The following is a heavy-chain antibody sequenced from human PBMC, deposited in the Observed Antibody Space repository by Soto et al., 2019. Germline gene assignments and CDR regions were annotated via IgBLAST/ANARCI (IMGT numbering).Heavy chain of an antibody. CDR3: ARAGTYYYDSSGYYPFDY. Sequence: ASVQASCKASAGTFSIYDISWVRQAPGQGLEWMGWISAYNGNTNYAQKLQGRVTMTTDTSTSTAYMELRSLRSDDTAVYYCARAGTYYYDSSGYYPFDYWGQGTLVTVSS. CDR2: ISAYNGNT. V-gene: IGHV1-18*01. CDR1: AGTFSIYD. J-gene: IGHJ4*02. D-gene: IGHD3-22*01.